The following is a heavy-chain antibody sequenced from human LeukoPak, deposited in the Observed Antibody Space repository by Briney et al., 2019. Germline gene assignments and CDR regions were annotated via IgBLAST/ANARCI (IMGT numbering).Heavy chain of an antibody. D-gene: IGHD3-10*01. CDR1: GFTFTNYW. J-gene: IGHJ4*02. CDR2: IKQDRSEK. Sequence: GGSLRLSCAASGFTFTNYWMSWVRQAPGKGLELVANIKQDRSEKYYVDSVKGRFTISRDNSKNTLYLQMNSLRAEDTAVYYCAKGIITMVRGVFDYWGQGTLVTVSS. V-gene: IGHV3-7*01. CDR3: AKGIITMVRGVFDY.